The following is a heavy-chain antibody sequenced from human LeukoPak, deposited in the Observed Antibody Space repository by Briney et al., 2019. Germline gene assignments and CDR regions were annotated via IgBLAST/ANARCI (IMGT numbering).Heavy chain of an antibody. CDR1: GFTFHTFT. CDR2: TRSSSSSI. J-gene: IGHJ4*02. Sequence: PGGSLRLSCAASGFTFHTFTMNWVRQAPGKGLEWVSATRSSSSSIYYADSVKGRFTISRDNSKNSLYLQMNSLTAEDTAVYYCARAGSVTSPVDYWGRGTLVFVSS. V-gene: IGHV3-21*01. CDR3: ARAGSVTSPVDY. D-gene: IGHD2-21*02.